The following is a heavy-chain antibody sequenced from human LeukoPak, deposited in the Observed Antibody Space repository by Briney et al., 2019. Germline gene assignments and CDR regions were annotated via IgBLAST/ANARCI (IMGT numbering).Heavy chain of an antibody. Sequence: PGRSLRLSCAASGFTFSSYGMHWVRQAPGKGLEWVAVIWYDGSNKYYADSVKGRFTISRDNSKNTLYLQMNNLRAEDTAVYYCARGYGGYLDYWGQGTLVTVSS. CDR1: GFTFSSYG. CDR3: ARGYGGYLDY. CDR2: IWYDGSNK. V-gene: IGHV3-33*01. D-gene: IGHD4/OR15-4a*01. J-gene: IGHJ4*02.